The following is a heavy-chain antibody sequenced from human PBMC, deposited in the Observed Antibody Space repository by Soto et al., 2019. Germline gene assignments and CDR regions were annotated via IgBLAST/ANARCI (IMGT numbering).Heavy chain of an antibody. V-gene: IGHV1-69*01. CDR2: IIPYYNTL. D-gene: IGHD6-13*01. CDR1: EGTFNSYA. Sequence: QAQVVQSGAEVRKPGSSVKLSCKASEGTFNSYAIAWVRQAPGQGLEWMGGIIPYYNTLNYAQKFQDRVTVTAADSTNTVSVELSSLRSDDTAVYFCASGASRWYPYFFDSWAQGTLVTVSS. J-gene: IGHJ4*02. CDR3: ASGASRWYPYFFDS.